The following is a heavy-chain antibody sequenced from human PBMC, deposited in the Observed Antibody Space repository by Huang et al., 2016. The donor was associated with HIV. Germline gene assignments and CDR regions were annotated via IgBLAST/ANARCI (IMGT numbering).Heavy chain of an antibody. CDR1: GFSFRAYA. Sequence: QVHLVESGGGVVQPGRSLRLSCVVSGFSFRAYAMHWVRQAPGKGLEWVAVMSHDGSNQFFSESVKGRFTISRDTSKNTLSLQMNTLTAEDTAVYYCARGGGFYDSSGYYHSAFDLWGQGTPVTVSS. CDR2: MSHDGSNQ. J-gene: IGHJ3*01. V-gene: IGHV3-30*04. D-gene: IGHD3-22*01. CDR3: ARGGGFYDSSGYYHSAFDL.